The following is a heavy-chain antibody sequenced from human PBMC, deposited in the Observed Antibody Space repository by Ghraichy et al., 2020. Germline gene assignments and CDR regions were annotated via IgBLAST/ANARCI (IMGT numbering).Heavy chain of an antibody. D-gene: IGHD3-3*01. CDR2: IYHSGST. CDR1: GGSISSDNW. CDR3: ARYWTVDLYYGMDV. Sequence: GSLRLSCAVSGGSISSDNWWTWVRQPPGKGLEWIGEIYHSGSTNYNPSLKSRVTISIDKSKNQFSLKLSTVTAADTAVYYCARYWTVDLYYGMDVWGQGPTVTVSS. J-gene: IGHJ6*02. V-gene: IGHV4-4*02.